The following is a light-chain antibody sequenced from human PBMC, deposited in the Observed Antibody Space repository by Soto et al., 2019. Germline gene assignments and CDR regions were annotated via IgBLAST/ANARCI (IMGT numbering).Light chain of an antibody. Sequence: TQSPFALGLSAVERATLSFIASQSVDNKYFAWYQKKAVQSPRLLIHGTSSKATGIPARFSGSGSGTEFTLNISSLQSEDFAVYYCQQYNNWPPVTFGQGTKVAIK. V-gene: IGKV3-15*01. CDR2: GTS. CDR1: QSVDNKY. J-gene: IGKJ1*01. CDR3: QQYNNWPPVT.